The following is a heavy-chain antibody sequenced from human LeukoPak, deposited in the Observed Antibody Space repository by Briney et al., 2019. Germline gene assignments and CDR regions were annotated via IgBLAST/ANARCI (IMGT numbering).Heavy chain of an antibody. D-gene: IGHD6-19*01. CDR3: ASEKSSGWIDY. V-gene: IGHV3-11*06. Sequence: GGSLRLSCAASGFTFSDYYMSWIRQAPGKGLEWVSYINSSSSYTNYADSVKGRFTISRDNAKNSLYLQMNSLRAEDTAVCYCASEKSSGWIDYWGQGTLVTVSS. J-gene: IGHJ4*02. CDR2: INSSSSYT. CDR1: GFTFSDYY.